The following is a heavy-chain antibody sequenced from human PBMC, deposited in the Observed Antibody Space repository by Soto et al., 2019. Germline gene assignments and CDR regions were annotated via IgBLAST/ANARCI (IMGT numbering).Heavy chain of an antibody. CDR3: AREFGLSAGASTRGYFLH. Sequence: QVQLVESGGGVVQPGRSLRLSCAASGFSFSSYAMNWVRHVPGKGLEWVAFISHDGSNKYNPDSVKGRFTLSRDNSKNTLYLEMNSLRVEDTAVYYCAREFGLSAGASTRGYFLHWGQGTLVTVSS. CDR2: ISHDGSNK. D-gene: IGHD2-21*01. CDR1: GFSFSSYA. J-gene: IGHJ1*01. V-gene: IGHV3-30-3*01.